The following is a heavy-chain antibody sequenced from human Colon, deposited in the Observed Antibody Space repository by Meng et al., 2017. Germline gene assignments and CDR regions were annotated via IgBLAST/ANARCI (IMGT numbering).Heavy chain of an antibody. CDR3: ARDWGDVRGGFDF. CDR2: TYYRSKYYN. J-gene: IGHJ4*02. D-gene: IGHD3-10*02. Sequence: QAQLQQPRHELVRPPQTLSLTGAISGGRVSSNSAAWNWIRQSPSRGLEWLGRTYYRSKYYNDYALSVKSRITINPDTSKNQFSLQLNSVTPEDTAIYYCARDWGDVRGGFDFWGQGTLVPPPQ. CDR1: GGRVSSNSAA. V-gene: IGHV6-1*01.